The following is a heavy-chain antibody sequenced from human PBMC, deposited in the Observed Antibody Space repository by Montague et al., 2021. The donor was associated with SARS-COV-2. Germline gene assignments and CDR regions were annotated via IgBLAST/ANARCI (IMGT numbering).Heavy chain of an antibody. V-gene: IGHV4-31*03. CDR1: GGSISSGGYY. CDR3: ARVLGGYCSGGSCYSGWCFDL. J-gene: IGHJ2*01. CDR2: IYYSGST. Sequence: TLSLTCTVSGGSISSGGYYWSWIRQHPGKGLEWIGYIYYSGSTYYNPSLKSRATISVDTSKNQFSLKLSSVTAADTAVYYCARVLGGYCSGGSCYSGWCFDLWGRGTLVTVSS. D-gene: IGHD2-15*01.